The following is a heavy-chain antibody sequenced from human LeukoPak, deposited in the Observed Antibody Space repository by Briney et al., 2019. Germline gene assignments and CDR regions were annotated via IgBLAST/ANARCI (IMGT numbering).Heavy chain of an antibody. J-gene: IGHJ4*02. D-gene: IGHD2-2*02. V-gene: IGHV1-24*01. Sequence: ASVKVSCKVSGYTLTELSMHWVRQAPGKGLEWMGGFDPEDGETIYAQKFQGRVTMTEDTSTDTAYMELSSLRSEDTAVYYCATSRNKYCSSTSCYTGSFDYWGQGTLVTVSS. CDR1: GYTLTELS. CDR3: ATSRNKYCSSTSCYTGSFDY. CDR2: FDPEDGET.